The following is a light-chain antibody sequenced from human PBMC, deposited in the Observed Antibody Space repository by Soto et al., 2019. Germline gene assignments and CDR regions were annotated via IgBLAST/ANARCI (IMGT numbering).Light chain of an antibody. CDR1: TSDVGGYNF. CDR3: CSYTASSTPWV. V-gene: IGLV2-14*01. CDR2: EVS. Sequence: QSVLTQPASVSGSPGQSITISCTGTTSDVGGYNFVSWYQHHPGKAPKLMIYEVSNRPSGVSNRFSGSKSGSTASLTISGLQPEDEADYYCCSYTASSTPWVFGGGTKLTVL. J-gene: IGLJ3*02.